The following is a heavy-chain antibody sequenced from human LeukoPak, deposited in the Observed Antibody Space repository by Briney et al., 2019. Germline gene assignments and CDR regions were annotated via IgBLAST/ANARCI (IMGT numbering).Heavy chain of an antibody. CDR2: IWNDGNSK. CDR1: GFVFRNNA. CDR3: ARDTSSYPQFDD. Sequence: GGSLRLSCTASGFVFRNNAMHWVRQAPGRGLEWVADIWNDGNSKYYADSVRGRFTISRDNSKNTLYLQMNSLRVDDTARYYCARDTSSYPQFDDWGQGTLVTVSS. D-gene: IGHD3-16*02. J-gene: IGHJ4*02. V-gene: IGHV3-33*01.